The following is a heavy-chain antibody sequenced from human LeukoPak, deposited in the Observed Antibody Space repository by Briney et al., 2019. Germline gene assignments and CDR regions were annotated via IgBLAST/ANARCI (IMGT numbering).Heavy chain of an antibody. D-gene: IGHD3-9*01. V-gene: IGHV3-30*04. CDR2: ISYDGSNK. CDR1: GFTFSSYA. Sequence: GGSLRLSCAASGFTFSSYAMHWVRQAPGKGLEGVAVISYDGSNKYYADSVRGRFTISRDNSKNTLYLQMNSLRAEDTAVYYCVTYRNYDILTGYYSHDYWGQGTLVTVSS. CDR3: VTYRNYDILTGYYSHDY. J-gene: IGHJ4*02.